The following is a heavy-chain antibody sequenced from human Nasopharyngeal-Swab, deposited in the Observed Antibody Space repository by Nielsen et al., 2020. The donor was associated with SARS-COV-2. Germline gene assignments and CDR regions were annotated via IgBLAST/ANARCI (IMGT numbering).Heavy chain of an antibody. CDR3: AKGKEAIVVVPGILNWFDP. V-gene: IGHV3-9*01. Sequence: SLKISCAASGFTFDDYAMHWVRQAPGKGLEWVSGISWNSGSIGYADSVKGRFTISRDNAKNSLYLQMNSLRAEDTALYYCAKGKEAIVVVPGILNWFDPWGQGTLATVSS. CDR2: ISWNSGSI. CDR1: GFTFDDYA. D-gene: IGHD2-2*01. J-gene: IGHJ5*02.